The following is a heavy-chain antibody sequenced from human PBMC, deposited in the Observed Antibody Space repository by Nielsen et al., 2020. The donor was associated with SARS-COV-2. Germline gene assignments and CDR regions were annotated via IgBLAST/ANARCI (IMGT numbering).Heavy chain of an antibody. J-gene: IGHJ6*02. Sequence: VRQPPGKGLEWVSVTRGGGESTYYADSVKGRFTISRDNTQKTLSLQMKSLRAEDTAVYYCAKDRAYAGSSGMDVWGQGTTVTVSS. CDR2: TRGGGEST. CDR3: AKDRAYAGSSGMDV. D-gene: IGHD5-12*01. V-gene: IGHV3-23*01.